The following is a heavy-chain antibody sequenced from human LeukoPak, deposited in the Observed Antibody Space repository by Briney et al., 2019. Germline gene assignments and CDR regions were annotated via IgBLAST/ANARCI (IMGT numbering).Heavy chain of an antibody. D-gene: IGHD3-10*01. CDR1: GGSISSYY. CDR2: IYTSGST. CDR3: ARVRVIGRAMVRENYYYYYMDV. J-gene: IGHJ6*03. Sequence: SETLSLTCTVSGGSISSYYWSWIRQPAGKGLEWIGRIYTSGSTNYNPSLKSRVTMSVDTSKNQFSLKLSSVAAADTAVYYCARVRVIGRAMVRENYYYYYMDVWGKGTTVTISS. V-gene: IGHV4-4*07.